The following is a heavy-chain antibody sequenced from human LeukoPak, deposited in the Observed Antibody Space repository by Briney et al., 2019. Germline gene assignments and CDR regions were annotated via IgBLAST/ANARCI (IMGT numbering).Heavy chain of an antibody. CDR3: ARGPPGHILGVVVPAAISGFDP. CDR2: IYYSGST. V-gene: IGHV4-59*01. Sequence: PSETLSLTCTVSGGSISSYYWSWIRQPPGKGLEWIGYIYYSGSTNYNPSLKSRVTISVDTSKNQFSLKLSSVTAADTAVYYCARGPPGHILGVVVPAAISGFDPWGQGTLVTVSS. CDR1: GGSISSYY. D-gene: IGHD2-2*01. J-gene: IGHJ5*02.